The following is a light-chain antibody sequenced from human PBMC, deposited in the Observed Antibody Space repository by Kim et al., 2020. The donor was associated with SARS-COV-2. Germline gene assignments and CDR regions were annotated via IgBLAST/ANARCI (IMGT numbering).Light chain of an antibody. Sequence: QRVAVSCSGSSSNLGSNSVDSYQQLPGTAPKLLISSNNLRPSGVPDAFSDSKSGTSGALAISGLQSEDEADYYCAACDDSLNAWVVGGGTQLTVL. V-gene: IGLV1-44*01. CDR2: SNN. CDR3: AACDDSLNAWV. CDR1: SSNLGSNS. J-gene: IGLJ3*02.